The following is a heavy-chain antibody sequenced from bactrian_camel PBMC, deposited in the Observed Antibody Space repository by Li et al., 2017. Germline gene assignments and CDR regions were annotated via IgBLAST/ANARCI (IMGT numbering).Heavy chain of an antibody. CDR3: ATWWSVGF. J-gene: IGHJ6*01. D-gene: IGHD7*01. V-gene: IGHV3S35*01. Sequence: VQLVESGGGLVQPGGSLRLSCATAGFTLSGNPMSWVRQAPGKGLEWVSLLNGGDNTFYIDSVKGRFTISRDNAKNTVYLQMNSLKTEDTAVYFCATWWSVGFWGQGTQVTVS. CDR1: GFTLSGNP. CDR2: LNGGDNT.